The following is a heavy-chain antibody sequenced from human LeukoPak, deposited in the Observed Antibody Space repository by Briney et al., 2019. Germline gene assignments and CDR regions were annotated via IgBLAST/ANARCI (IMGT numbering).Heavy chain of an antibody. V-gene: IGHV3-7*01. Sequence: GGSLRLSCAASGFTFSSYWMSWVRQAPGKGLEWVANIKQDGSEKYYVDSVKGRFTISRDNAKNSLYLQMNSLRAEDTAVYYCAKDPAIVVVPARTGYFDYWGQGTLVTVSS. CDR3: AKDPAIVVVPARTGYFDY. CDR1: GFTFSSYW. D-gene: IGHD2-2*01. J-gene: IGHJ4*02. CDR2: IKQDGSEK.